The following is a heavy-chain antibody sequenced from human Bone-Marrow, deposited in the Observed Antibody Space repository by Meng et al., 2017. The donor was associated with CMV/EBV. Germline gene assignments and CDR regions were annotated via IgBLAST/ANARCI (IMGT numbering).Heavy chain of an antibody. CDR2: IYYSGST. V-gene: IGHV4-61*01. CDR3: ARGGTVSNFYY. CDR1: GGSVSSGSYY. J-gene: IGHJ4*02. Sequence: GSLRLSCTVSGGSVSSGSYYWSWIRQPPGKGLEWLGYIYYSGSTNYNPSLKSRVTISADTSKNQFSLKLSSVTAADTAVYYCARGGTVSNFYYWGQGTLVTVSS. D-gene: IGHD4-11*01.